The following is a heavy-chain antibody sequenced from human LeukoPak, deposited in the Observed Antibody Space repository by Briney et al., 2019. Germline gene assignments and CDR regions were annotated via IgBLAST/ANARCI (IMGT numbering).Heavy chain of an antibody. CDR1: GFTFSSYW. Sequence: GGSLRLSCAASGFTFSSYWMSWVRQAPGKGLEWVANIKQDGSEKYYVDSVKGRFTISRDNAKNSLYLQMNSLRAEDTAVYYCARGQLERRVFYYYYYMDVWGKGTTVTISS. V-gene: IGHV3-7*01. D-gene: IGHD1-1*01. CDR3: ARGQLERRVFYYYYYMDV. CDR2: IKQDGSEK. J-gene: IGHJ6*03.